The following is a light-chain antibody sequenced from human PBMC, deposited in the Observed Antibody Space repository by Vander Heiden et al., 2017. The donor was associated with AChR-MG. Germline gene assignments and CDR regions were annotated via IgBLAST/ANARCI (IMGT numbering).Light chain of an antibody. V-gene: IGKV4-1*01. CDR3: QQYYTTPYT. Sequence: DFVMTQSPDSLAVSLGERATTNCKSSQTILYSPNNKNYLAWYQQKPAQPPKLLIYWASTRESGVPDRFSGSGSGTDFTLTISSLQAEDVAVYYCQQYYTTPYTFGQGTKLEIK. J-gene: IGKJ2*01. CDR2: WAS. CDR1: QTILYSPNNKNY.